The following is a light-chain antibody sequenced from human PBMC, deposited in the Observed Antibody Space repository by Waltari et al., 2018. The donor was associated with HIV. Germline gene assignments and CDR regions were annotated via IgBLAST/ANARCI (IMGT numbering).Light chain of an antibody. CDR1: QSVSSNY. Sequence: EIVLTQSPATLSLSPGQGATLSCRASQSVSSNYLAWYQQKPGQAPRLLIYGASSRATGIPDRFTGRGSGTDFTLSITRLDPEDFAVYYCQRYGDSRRTFGPGTKVEI. J-gene: IGKJ1*01. V-gene: IGKV3-20*01. CDR2: GAS. CDR3: QRYGDSRRT.